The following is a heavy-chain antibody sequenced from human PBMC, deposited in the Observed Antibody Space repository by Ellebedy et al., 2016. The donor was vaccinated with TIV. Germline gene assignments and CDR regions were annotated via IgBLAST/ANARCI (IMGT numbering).Heavy chain of an antibody. D-gene: IGHD5-24*01. J-gene: IGHJ4*02. CDR3: AGVRDGRRPFDY. V-gene: IGHV4-59*01. Sequence: GSLRLSCSVSGGSITGYYWNWIRQSPGKGLEWIGFVFHNGRSKYNSSLESRLTLSVDTSKDQFSLRLSSVAAADTALYYCAGVRDGRRPFDYWGQGALVTVSS. CDR2: VFHNGRS. CDR1: GGSITGYY.